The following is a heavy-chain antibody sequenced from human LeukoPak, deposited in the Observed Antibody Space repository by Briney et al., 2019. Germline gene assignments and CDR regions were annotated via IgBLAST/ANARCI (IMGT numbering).Heavy chain of an antibody. CDR3: AKDMPVVTMVRGVMDY. D-gene: IGHD3-10*01. V-gene: IGHV3-23*01. Sequence: GSLRLSCAASGFTFSSYAMSWVRQAPGKGLEWVSAISGSGGSTYYADSVKGRFTISRDNSKNTLYLQMNSLRAEDTAVYYCAKDMPVVTMVRGVMDYWGQGTLVTVSS. CDR1: GFTFSSYA. J-gene: IGHJ4*02. CDR2: ISGSGGST.